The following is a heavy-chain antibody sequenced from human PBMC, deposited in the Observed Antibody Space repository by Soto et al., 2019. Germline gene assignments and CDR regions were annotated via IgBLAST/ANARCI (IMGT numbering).Heavy chain of an antibody. V-gene: IGHV3-33*01. CDR2: IWFDGSDK. Sequence: LRLSCAASGFTFSTYGMHWVRQAPGKGLEWVALIWFDGSDKYYTESVKGRFTISRDNSKSTLYLQMNSLRAEDTAFYYCARLYCSATSCYSVGAFDIRGPGTMVTV. D-gene: IGHD2-2*01. J-gene: IGHJ3*02. CDR3: ARLYCSATSCYSVGAFDI. CDR1: GFTFSTYG.